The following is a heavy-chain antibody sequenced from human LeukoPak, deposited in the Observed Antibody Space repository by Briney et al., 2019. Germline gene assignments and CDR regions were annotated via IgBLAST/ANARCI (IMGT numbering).Heavy chain of an antibody. V-gene: IGHV3-13*01. Sequence: GGSLRLSCAASGFTFSSYDMHWVRQATGTGLEWVSLIGTAGDTYYPGSVKGRFIVSRENAKNSLYLQMNSLRAGDTAVYYCARADPNYSTPKYGAFDIWGQGTMVTVSS. CDR2: IGTAGDT. J-gene: IGHJ3*02. CDR3: ARADPNYSTPKYGAFDI. D-gene: IGHD6-13*01. CDR1: GFTFSSYD.